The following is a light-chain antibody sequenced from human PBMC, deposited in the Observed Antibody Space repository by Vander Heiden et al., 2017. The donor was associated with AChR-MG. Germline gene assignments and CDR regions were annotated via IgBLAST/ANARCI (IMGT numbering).Light chain of an antibody. CDR2: DVS. CDR1: SSDVGGYNY. CDR3: SSFTTISTYV. J-gene: IGLJ1*01. Sequence: QSALTQPASVSGSPGQSLTISCTGTSSDVGGYNYVSWYQQHPGKAPKLIIYDVSNRPSGVSNRFSGSKSGNTASLTISGLQAEDEADYYCSSFTTISTYVFGPGTKVTVL. V-gene: IGLV2-14*03.